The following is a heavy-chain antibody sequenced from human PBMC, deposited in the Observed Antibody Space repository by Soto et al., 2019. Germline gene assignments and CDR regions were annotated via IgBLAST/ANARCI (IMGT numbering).Heavy chain of an antibody. CDR3: ASSYSCIPGIFDF. Sequence: SETLSLTCTVSGASISSSSHYWGWIRQPPGKGLEWIGTIYYPGSTYYNPSLKSRVTISADTPRFQFSLNLTSVTAADTAVYYGASSYSCIPGIFDFWGQGTLVTVSS. CDR1: GASISSSSHY. V-gene: IGHV4-39*01. CDR2: IYYPGST. J-gene: IGHJ4*02. D-gene: IGHD2-21*01.